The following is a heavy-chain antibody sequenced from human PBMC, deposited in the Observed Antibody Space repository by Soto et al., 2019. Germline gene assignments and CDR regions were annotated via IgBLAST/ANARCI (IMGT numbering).Heavy chain of an antibody. CDR3: ARDSIAFFDY. CDR2: IHNSGSA. J-gene: IGHJ4*02. D-gene: IGHD2-15*01. Sequence: WTWIRQPPGKGLEWKGYIHNSGSADYNPSLKSRVTISVDTSKNHVSLRLSSVTAADTAVYYCARDSIAFFDYWGQGTLVTVSS. V-gene: IGHV4-61*03.